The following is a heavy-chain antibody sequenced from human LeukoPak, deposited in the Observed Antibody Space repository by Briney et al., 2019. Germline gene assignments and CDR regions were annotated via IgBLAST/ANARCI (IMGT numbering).Heavy chain of an antibody. CDR3: ARGGYCSGGSCRWFDP. V-gene: IGHV3-23*01. CDR1: GFTFSSYA. J-gene: IGHJ5*02. D-gene: IGHD2-15*01. CDR2: ISGSGGST. Sequence: GGSLRLSCAASGFTFSSYAMSWVRQAPGKGLEWVSAISGSGGSTYYADSVKGRFTISRDNAKNSLYLQMNSLRAVDTAVYYCARGGYCSGGSCRWFDPWGQGTLVTVSS.